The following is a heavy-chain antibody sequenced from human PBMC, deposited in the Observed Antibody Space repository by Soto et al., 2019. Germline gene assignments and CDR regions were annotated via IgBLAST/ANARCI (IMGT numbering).Heavy chain of an antibody. J-gene: IGHJ5*02. CDR1: GFTFSSYW. CDR3: ARXXXXWFGDYTSYNWFDP. Sequence: EVQLVESGGGLVQPGGSLRLSCADSGFTFSSYWMRWVRQAPGKGLVWVSRINSDGSSTSYADSVKGRFTISRDNAKNTLYLQMNSLRVEDTAVYYCARXXXXWFGDYTSYNWFDPWGQGTLVTVSS. V-gene: IGHV3-74*01. D-gene: IGHD3-10*01. CDR2: INSDGSST.